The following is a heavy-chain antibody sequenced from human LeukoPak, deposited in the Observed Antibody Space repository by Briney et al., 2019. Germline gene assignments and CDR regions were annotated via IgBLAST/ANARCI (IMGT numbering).Heavy chain of an antibody. J-gene: IGHJ6*03. V-gene: IGHV4-34*01. D-gene: IGHD6-19*01. Sequence: ASETLSLTCAVCGGSFSGYYWSWIRQPPGKGLEWIGEINHSGSTNYNPSLKSRVTISVDTSKNQFSLKLSSVTAADTAVYYCARRASGYYMDVWGKGITVTVSS. CDR1: GGSFSGYY. CDR3: ARRASGYYMDV. CDR2: INHSGST.